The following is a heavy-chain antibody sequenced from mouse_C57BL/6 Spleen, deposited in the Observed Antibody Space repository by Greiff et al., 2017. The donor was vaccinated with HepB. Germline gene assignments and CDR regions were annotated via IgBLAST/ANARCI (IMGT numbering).Heavy chain of an antibody. V-gene: IGHV1-54*01. J-gene: IGHJ3*01. CDR1: GYAFTNYL. CDR2: INPGSGGT. D-gene: IGHD2-1*01. CDR3: ACGNFWVAY. Sequence: VQLQQSGAELVRPGTSVKVSCKASGYAFTNYLIEWVKQRPGQGLEWIGVINPGSGGTNYNEKFKGKATLTADTSSSPAYMQLSSLTSEDSAVYFCACGNFWVAYWGQGTLFTVSA.